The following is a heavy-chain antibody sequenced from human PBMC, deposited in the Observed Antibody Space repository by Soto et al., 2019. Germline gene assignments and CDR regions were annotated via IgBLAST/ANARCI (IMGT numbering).Heavy chain of an antibody. CDR2: IHHSGST. D-gene: IGHD2-8*01. J-gene: IGHJ5*02. Sequence: QVQLQESGPGLVKHSETLSLTCAVSGDSISSRNWWSWVRQTPGKGLEYIGEIHHSGSTNYNPSLKSRVTMSVDKSKIQVSLNLNSVTAADTAIYYCARRKLEMMYVGWFDPWGQGTLVTVSS. CDR1: GDSISSRNW. V-gene: IGHV4-4*02. CDR3: ARRKLEMMYVGWFDP.